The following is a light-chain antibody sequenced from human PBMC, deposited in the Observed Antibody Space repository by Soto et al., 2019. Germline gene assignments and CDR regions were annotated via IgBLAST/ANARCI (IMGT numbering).Light chain of an antibody. CDR3: LQHLDRPWT. CDR2: DAS. Sequence: DIQVTQSPSSLSASVGDRVTITCRASQGIRNNLGWYQQKPGKAPKRLIYDASRLESGVPSRFSGSGSGTEFPLTINNLQPDDFATYYCLQHLDRPWTFGHGTKVEI. CDR1: QGIRNN. J-gene: IGKJ1*01. V-gene: IGKV1-17*02.